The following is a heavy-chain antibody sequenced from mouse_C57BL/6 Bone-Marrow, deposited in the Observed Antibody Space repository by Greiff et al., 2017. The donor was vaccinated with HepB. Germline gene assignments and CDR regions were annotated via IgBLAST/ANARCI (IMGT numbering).Heavy chain of an antibody. CDR2: IRNKANGYTT. Sequence: VQLQESGGGLVQPGGSLSLSCAASGFTFTDYYMSWVRQPPGKALEWLGFIRNKANGYTTEYSASVKGRFTISRDNSQSILYLQMNALRAEDSATYYCARDSSYGAWFAYWGQGTLVTVSA. J-gene: IGHJ3*01. CDR3: ARDSSYGAWFAY. CDR1: GFTFTDYY. D-gene: IGHD1-1*01. V-gene: IGHV7-3*01.